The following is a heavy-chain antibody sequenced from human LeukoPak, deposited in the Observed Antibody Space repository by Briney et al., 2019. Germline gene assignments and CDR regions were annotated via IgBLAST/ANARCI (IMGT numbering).Heavy chain of an antibody. Sequence: SETLTLTCKVYGGAISGSSYYRCWIRQPPEKGLEWIGSIYYSGSTYYNPSLKSRVTISVDTSKNQFSLKLSSVTAADTAVYYCARHGWDIVVVRAADNWFDPWGQGTLVTVSS. CDR3: ARHGWDIVVVRAADNWFDP. CDR1: GGAISGSSYY. CDR2: IYYSGST. V-gene: IGHV4-39*01. J-gene: IGHJ5*02. D-gene: IGHD2-2*01.